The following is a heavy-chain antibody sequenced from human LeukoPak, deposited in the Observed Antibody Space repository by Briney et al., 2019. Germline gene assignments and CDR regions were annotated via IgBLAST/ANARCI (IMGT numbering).Heavy chain of an antibody. CDR2: INPNSGDT. D-gene: IGHD5-24*01. J-gene: IGHJ6*04. CDR3: ARDRGDGYNYFLEV. V-gene: IGHV1-2*02. Sequence: GASVKVSCKASGYIFTAHCIHWVRQAPGQGLEWMGLINPNSGDTNYAQKFQGRVTMTRDTSTNTAYMELSRLRSDDTAVYYCARDRGDGYNYFLEVWGKGTTVTVYS. CDR1: GYIFTAHC.